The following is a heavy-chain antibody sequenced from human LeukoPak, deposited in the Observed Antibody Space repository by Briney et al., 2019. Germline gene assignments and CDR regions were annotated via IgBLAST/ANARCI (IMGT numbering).Heavy chain of an antibody. J-gene: IGHJ4*02. CDR1: GFTFDDYG. CDR3: VGGNRYYDSSGYSVPFDY. D-gene: IGHD3-22*01. V-gene: IGHV3-20*04. CDR2: INWNGGST. Sequence: PGGSLRLSCAASGFTFDDYGMSWVRQAPGKGREWVSGINWNGGSTGDADSVKGRFTISRDNAKNSLYLQMNSLRAEDTALYYCVGGNRYYDSSGYSVPFDYWGQGTLVTVSS.